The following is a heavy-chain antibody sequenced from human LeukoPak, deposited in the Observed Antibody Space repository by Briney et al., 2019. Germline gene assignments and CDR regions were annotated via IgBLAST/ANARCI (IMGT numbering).Heavy chain of an antibody. Sequence: PGRSLRLSCAASGFTFSSYGMHWVRQAPGKGLEWVAVISYDGSNKYYADSVKGRFTISRDHSQNTLYLQMNSLRAEDTAVYYCATKDSYGYSRYWGQGTLVTVSS. CDR1: GFTFSSYG. V-gene: IGHV3-30*03. CDR3: ATKDSYGYSRY. J-gene: IGHJ4*02. CDR2: ISYDGSNK. D-gene: IGHD5-18*01.